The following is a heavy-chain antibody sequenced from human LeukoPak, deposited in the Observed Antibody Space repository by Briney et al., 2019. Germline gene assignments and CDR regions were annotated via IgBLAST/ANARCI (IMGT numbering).Heavy chain of an antibody. J-gene: IGHJ4*02. V-gene: IGHV1-24*01. CDR1: GYTFSGYY. D-gene: IGHD4-17*01. CDR2: FDPEDGET. CDR3: ATVWSYGDYPY. Sequence: ASVKVSCKASGYTFSGYYMHWVRQAPGKGLEWMGGFDPEDGETIYAQKFQGRVTMTEDTSTDTAYMELSSLRSEDTAVYYCATVWSYGDYPYWGQGTLVTVSS.